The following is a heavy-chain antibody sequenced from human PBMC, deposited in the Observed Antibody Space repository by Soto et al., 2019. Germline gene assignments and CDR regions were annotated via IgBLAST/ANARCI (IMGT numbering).Heavy chain of an antibody. D-gene: IGHD3-16*01. J-gene: IGHJ4*02. CDR1: GFSFSDYY. V-gene: IGHV3-11*01. Sequence: QVQLVESGGGLVKPGGSLRLSCAASGFSFSDYYMSWVRQVPGKALEWISYISISGSTIYYADSVRGRFTISRDNPRSSLFLEMNSLRAEDTAMYYCARDVRYFDYTWGSQPMDYWGQGTLVTVSS. CDR2: ISISGSTI. CDR3: ARDVRYFDYTWGSQPMDY.